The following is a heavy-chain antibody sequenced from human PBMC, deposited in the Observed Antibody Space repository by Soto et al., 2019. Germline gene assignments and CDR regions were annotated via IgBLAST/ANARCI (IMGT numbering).Heavy chain of an antibody. V-gene: IGHV3-23*01. Sequence: GGALRLSWGGSGVIWRRYEMSWGRQGPGKGVEWVSTILVDGRTFYVDSVKGRFTISRDSSKNTVYLQMNSLTAGDTALCYCAKATATGGGAFDICGQGTMVTVSS. CDR3: AKATATGGGAFDI. D-gene: IGHD2-8*02. CDR1: GVIWRRYE. J-gene: IGHJ3*02. CDR2: ILVDGRT.